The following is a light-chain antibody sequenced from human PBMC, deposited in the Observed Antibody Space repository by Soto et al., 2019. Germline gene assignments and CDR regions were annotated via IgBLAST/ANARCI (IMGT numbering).Light chain of an antibody. Sequence: EIVLTQSPATLSLSPGERATLSCRASQSVSSNLAWYQQKPGQAPRLLIHDASNRATGIPARFSGSGSGTDFTLTISSLEPEDFAVYYCQQRSNWLFTFGPGTKVDIK. CDR2: DAS. V-gene: IGKV3-11*01. CDR1: QSVSSN. CDR3: QQRSNWLFT. J-gene: IGKJ3*01.